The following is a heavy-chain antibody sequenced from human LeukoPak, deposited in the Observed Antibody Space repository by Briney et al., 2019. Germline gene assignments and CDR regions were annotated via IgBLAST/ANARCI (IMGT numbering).Heavy chain of an antibody. CDR2: ITSSGDGT. D-gene: IGHD3-22*01. J-gene: IGHJ4*02. V-gene: IGHV3-23*01. CDR3: AKDRPNYYGSNGHYYRRDGDY. Sequence: GGSLRLSCAASGFTFSIYAMSWVRQAPGKGLQWVSSITSSGDGTYYADSVKGRFTISRDSSENMLYLQMNSLRVEDTAVYFCAKDRPNYYGSNGHYYRRDGDYWGQGTLITVSS. CDR1: GFTFSIYA.